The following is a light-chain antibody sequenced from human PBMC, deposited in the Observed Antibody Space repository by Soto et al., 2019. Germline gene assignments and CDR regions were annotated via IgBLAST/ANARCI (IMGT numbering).Light chain of an antibody. CDR1: QSVSTN. CDR2: GAS. Sequence: IVMTQSPDTLSVSLGERATLSCRASQSVSTNLAWYHQKPGQAPRLLIYGASTRATGVPARFSGSGSGTEFTLNISSLHPEYFAIYYCQQYNNWSTFGQVTKVDIK. V-gene: IGKV3-15*01. CDR3: QQYNNWST. J-gene: IGKJ2*02.